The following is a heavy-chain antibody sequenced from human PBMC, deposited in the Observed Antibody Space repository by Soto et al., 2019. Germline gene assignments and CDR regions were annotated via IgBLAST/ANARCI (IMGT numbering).Heavy chain of an antibody. CDR1: GFTFSDYA. V-gene: IGHV3-30*18. CDR3: AKGARQWXVTSVFNY. Sequence: PGGSLRLSCAASGFTFSDYAMHWVRQAPGKGLEWVAFVSHDGRNTHYADSVKGRFTISRDSSKNTVSLEMTSLRAEDTAVYYCAKGARQWXVTSVFNYWGQGALFIVSS. J-gene: IGHJ4*02. D-gene: IGHD6-19*01. CDR2: VSHDGRNT.